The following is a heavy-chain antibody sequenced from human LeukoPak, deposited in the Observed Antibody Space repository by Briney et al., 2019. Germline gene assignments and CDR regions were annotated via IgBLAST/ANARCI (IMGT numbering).Heavy chain of an antibody. CDR2: VKSGNYDI. J-gene: IGHJ4*02. D-gene: IGHD2-15*01. CDR1: GFTFNTYS. CDR3: VRGCSDTCYRFDY. V-gene: IGHV3-21*05. Sequence: GGSLRLSCAASGFTFNTYSMNWVRQAPGKGLEWLSYVKSGNYDIQYADSVKGRFTISRDISTNTLYLQMNSLRAEDTAIYYCVRGCSDTCYRFDYWGQGTLVTVSS.